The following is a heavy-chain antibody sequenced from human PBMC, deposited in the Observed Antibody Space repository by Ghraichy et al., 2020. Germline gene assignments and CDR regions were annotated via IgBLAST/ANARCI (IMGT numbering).Heavy chain of an antibody. V-gene: IGHV3-74*01. CDR1: GFTFSRYW. Sequence: GGSLRLSCAASGFTFSRYWMHWVRQAPGKGLVWVSRIKSNGTSTTYADSVKGRFTISRDNAKNTLYLQMNSLRAEDTAVYYCARDLNRSFDYWGQGTLVTVSS. CDR3: ARDLNRSFDY. J-gene: IGHJ4*02. D-gene: IGHD2/OR15-2a*01. CDR2: IKSNGTST.